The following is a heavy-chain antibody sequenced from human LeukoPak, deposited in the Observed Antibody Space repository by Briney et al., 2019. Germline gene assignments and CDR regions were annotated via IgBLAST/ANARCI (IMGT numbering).Heavy chain of an antibody. Sequence: GGSLRLSCAASGFTFSSYAMSWVRQAPGKGLEWVSAISGSGGSTYYADSVKSRFTISRDNSKNTLYLQMNSLRAEDTAVYYFAKCQLLFEYYYYGMDVWGQGTTVTVSS. J-gene: IGHJ6*02. CDR2: ISGSGGST. CDR1: GFTFSSYA. CDR3: AKCQLLFEYYYYGMDV. V-gene: IGHV3-23*01. D-gene: IGHD2-2*01.